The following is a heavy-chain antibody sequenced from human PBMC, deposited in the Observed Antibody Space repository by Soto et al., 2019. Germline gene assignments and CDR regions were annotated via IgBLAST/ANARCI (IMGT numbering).Heavy chain of an antibody. CDR3: VRAARWLQSRYFDL. CDR2: IDIACDT. Sequence: EVQLVESGGGLVQPGGSLRLSCAASGFTLSSYDMHWVRQGSGKGLEWVSAIDIACDTYYPDSVKGRFSISREHAKNSLYLQINSLRAGDTAVYYCVRAARWLQSRYFDLWGRGTLVTVSS. CDR1: GFTLSSYD. V-gene: IGHV3-13*01. J-gene: IGHJ2*01. D-gene: IGHD5-12*01.